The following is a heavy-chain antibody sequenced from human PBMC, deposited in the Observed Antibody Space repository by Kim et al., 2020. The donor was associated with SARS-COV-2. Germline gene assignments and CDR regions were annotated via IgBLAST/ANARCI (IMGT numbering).Heavy chain of an antibody. CDR3: ARGSDIVVVPAAMEDY. D-gene: IGHD2-2*01. J-gene: IGHJ4*02. V-gene: IGHV3-11*05. Sequence: SVKGRFTISRDNAKNSLYLQMNSLRAEDTAVYYCARGSDIVVVPAAMEDYWGQGTLVTVSS.